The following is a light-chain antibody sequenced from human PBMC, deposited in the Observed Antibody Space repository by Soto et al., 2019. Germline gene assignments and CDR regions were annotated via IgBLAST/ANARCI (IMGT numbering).Light chain of an antibody. CDR2: EVT. J-gene: IGLJ3*02. CDR1: SDVLDTYDY. Sequence: QPVLTQPASVSGSPGQSISICCTGTSDVLDTYDYISWYQQHPGKVPKLIIYEVTYRPSGISNRFSGSKSGNSASLTISGLQAEVEADYYFSSYSNTNTLVFGGGTKVTVL. V-gene: IGLV2-14*01. CDR3: SSYSNTNTLV.